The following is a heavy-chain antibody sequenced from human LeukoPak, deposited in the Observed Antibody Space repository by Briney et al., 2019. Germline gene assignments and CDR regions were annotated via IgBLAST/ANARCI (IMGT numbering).Heavy chain of an antibody. Sequence: ASVKVSCKASGYTFTSYYMHWVRQAPGQGLEWMGIINPSGGSTSYAQKFQGRVTMTRDMSTSTVYMELSSLRSEDTAVYYCARLQFRVGSCSSSSCRAFDYWGQGTLITVSS. D-gene: IGHD2-2*01. CDR3: ARLQFRVGSCSSSSCRAFDY. J-gene: IGHJ4*02. CDR2: INPSGGST. CDR1: GYTFTSYY. V-gene: IGHV1-46*01.